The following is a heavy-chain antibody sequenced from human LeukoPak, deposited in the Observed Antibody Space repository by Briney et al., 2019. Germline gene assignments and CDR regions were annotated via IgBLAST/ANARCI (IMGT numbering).Heavy chain of an antibody. D-gene: IGHD3-10*01. Sequence: TSETLSLTCTVSGGSISSSSYYWGWIRQPPGKGLEWIGSIYYSGSTYYNPSLKSRVTISVDTSKNQFSLKLSSVTAADTAVYYCARHEGITMVRGVITTWGQGTLVTVSS. J-gene: IGHJ5*02. CDR2: IYYSGST. V-gene: IGHV4-39*01. CDR3: ARHEGITMVRGVITT. CDR1: GGSISSSSYY.